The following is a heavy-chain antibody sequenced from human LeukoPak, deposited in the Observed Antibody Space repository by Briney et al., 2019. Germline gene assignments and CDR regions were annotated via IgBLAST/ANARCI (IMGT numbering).Heavy chain of an antibody. J-gene: IGHJ4*02. CDR2: ISYDGSNK. CDR1: GFTLSSYG. Sequence: TGGSLRLSCAASGFTLSSYGMHWVPQAPGKGLEWVAIISYDGSNKYYVDSVKGRFTISRDNSKNTLYLQMNSLRPEDTAVYYCAKDLLCSSTSCYGSGYFDSWGQGTLVTVSS. CDR3: AKDLLCSSTSCYGSGYFDS. D-gene: IGHD2-2*01. V-gene: IGHV3-30*18.